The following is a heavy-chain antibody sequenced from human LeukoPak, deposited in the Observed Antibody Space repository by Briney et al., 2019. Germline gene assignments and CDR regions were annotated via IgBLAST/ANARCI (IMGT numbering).Heavy chain of an antibody. CDR2: ISYDGSNK. CDR1: GFTFSSYS. J-gene: IGHJ6*02. Sequence: GGSLRLSCAASGFTFSSYSMNWVRQAPGKGLEWVAVISYDGSNKYYADSVKGRFTISRDNSKNTLYLQMNSLRAEGTAVYYCAKDPLGRRYDFWSGYFHYYGMDVWGQGTTATVSS. D-gene: IGHD3-3*01. V-gene: IGHV3-30*18. CDR3: AKDPLGRRYDFWSGYFHYYGMDV.